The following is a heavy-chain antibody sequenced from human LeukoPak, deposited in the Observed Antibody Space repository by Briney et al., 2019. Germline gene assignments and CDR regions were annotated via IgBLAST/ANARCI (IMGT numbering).Heavy chain of an antibody. CDR2: ISGASGTT. V-gene: IGHV3-23*01. Sequence: GGSLRLSCADSGFTFSSYAMTRVRQAPGQGLESISTISGASGTTYYADSVKGRFTISRDNSKNTLYLQMNSLRAEDTAVYYCAVYCSGGCYSGLVWGQGTLVTVSS. CDR3: AVYCSGGCYSGLV. D-gene: IGHD2-21*02. CDR1: GFTFSSYA. J-gene: IGHJ4*02.